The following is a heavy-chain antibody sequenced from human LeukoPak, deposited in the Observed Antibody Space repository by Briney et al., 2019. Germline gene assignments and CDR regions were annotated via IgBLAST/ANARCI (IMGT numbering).Heavy chain of an antibody. CDR3: ARISSSYYYYYMDV. D-gene: IGHD6-6*01. CDR2: IYYSGGT. CDR1: GGAISSSSHC. V-gene: IGHV4-39*07. J-gene: IGHJ6*03. Sequence: PSKTLSLTCTVSGGAISSSSHCWGWIRQPPGKGLEWIGSIYYSGGTYSNPSLKSRATMSLDTSKNQISLRLSSVTALDTAVYYCARISSSYYYYYMDVWGKGTTVTISS.